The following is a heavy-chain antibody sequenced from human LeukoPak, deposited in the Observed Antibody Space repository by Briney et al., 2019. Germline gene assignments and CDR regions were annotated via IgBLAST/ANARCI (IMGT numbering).Heavy chain of an antibody. J-gene: IGHJ6*02. CDR3: ARGISMDV. CDR1: GFIFSNHW. Sequence: GGSLRLSCAASGFIFSNHWIHWVRQAPGKGLVWVSRIKTDGSVTNYADSVEGRFTISRDTAKNTVYLQMNSLRVEETAIYYCARGISMDVWGQGTTVTVSS. V-gene: IGHV3-74*01. CDR2: IKTDGSVT.